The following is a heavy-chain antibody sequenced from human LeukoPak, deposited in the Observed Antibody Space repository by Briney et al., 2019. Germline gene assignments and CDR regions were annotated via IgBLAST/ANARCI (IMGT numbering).Heavy chain of an antibody. J-gene: IGHJ4*02. Sequence: SETLSLTCTASGGSISSYYWSWIRQPPGKGLEWIGYIYYSGSTNYNPSLKNRVTISVDTSKNQFSLKLTSATAADTAVYYCARGYYYQNYYFDYWGQGTLVTVSS. CDR1: GGSISSYY. V-gene: IGHV4-59*01. CDR3: ARGYYYQNYYFDY. D-gene: IGHD5-12*01. CDR2: IYYSGST.